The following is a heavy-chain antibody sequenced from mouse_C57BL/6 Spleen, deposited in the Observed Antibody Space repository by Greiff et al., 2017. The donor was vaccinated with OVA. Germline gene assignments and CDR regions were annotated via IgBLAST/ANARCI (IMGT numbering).Heavy chain of an antibody. Sequence: DVKLVESGGGLVKPGGSLKLSCAASGFTFSSYAMSWVRQTPEKRLEWVATISDGGSYTYYPDNVKGRFTISRDNAKNNLYLQMSHLKSEDTAMYYCARDAPSYYSNPYYWGQGTSVTVSS. CDR3: ARDAPSYYSNPYY. D-gene: IGHD2-5*01. CDR1: GFTFSSYA. CDR2: ISDGGSYT. V-gene: IGHV5-4*01. J-gene: IGHJ4*01.